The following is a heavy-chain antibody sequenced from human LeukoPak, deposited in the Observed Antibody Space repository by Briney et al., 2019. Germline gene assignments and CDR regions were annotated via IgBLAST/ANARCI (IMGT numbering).Heavy chain of an antibody. CDR2: ISGSSIYI. D-gene: IGHD3-22*01. V-gene: IGHV3-21*01. J-gene: IGHJ4*02. CDR3: ARDPPYYDSSGYYYDY. CDR1: GFTLSTYS. Sequence: GGSLRLSCAASGFTLSTYSMNWVRQAPGKGLEWVSSISGSSIYIYYADSVKGRFTISRDNAKNSLYLQMNSQRAEDTAVYYCARDPPYYDSSGYYYDYWGQGTLVTVSS.